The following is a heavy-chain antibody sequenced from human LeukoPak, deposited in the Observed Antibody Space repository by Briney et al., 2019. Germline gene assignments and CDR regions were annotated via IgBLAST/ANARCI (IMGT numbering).Heavy chain of an antibody. CDR3: ARFSYSTSRALDY. J-gene: IGHJ4*02. D-gene: IGHD2-2*01. Sequence: SETLPLTCTVSGGSISSYYWSWIRQPPGKGLEWIGYIYYSGSTNYNPSLKTRVTISVDTSKNQFSLKLSSVTAADTAIYYCARFSYSTSRALDYWGQGTLVTVSS. CDR2: IYYSGST. CDR1: GGSISSYY. V-gene: IGHV4-59*08.